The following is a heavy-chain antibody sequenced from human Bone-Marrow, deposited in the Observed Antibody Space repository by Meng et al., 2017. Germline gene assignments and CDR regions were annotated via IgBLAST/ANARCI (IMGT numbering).Heavy chain of an antibody. CDR3: VRSSGWVRTGFDP. D-gene: IGHD6-19*01. CDR1: GGSISTSGYY. V-gene: IGHV4-39*01. Sequence: QPQLQESGPGLVNPSAVLSLTRSVSGGSISTSGYYWGWIRQPPGKGLEWIGSIGHSGITYYTPSLKSRVTVSIDTSKSQFSLKLTSVTAADTAVYYCVRSSGWVRTGFDPWGQGTLVTVSS. CDR2: IGHSGIT. J-gene: IGHJ5*02.